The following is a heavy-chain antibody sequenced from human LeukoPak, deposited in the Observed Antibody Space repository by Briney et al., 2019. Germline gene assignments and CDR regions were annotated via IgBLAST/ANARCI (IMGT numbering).Heavy chain of an antibody. CDR1: GGSFSGYY. J-gene: IGHJ4*02. D-gene: IGHD3-3*01. CDR3: ARERSGSWDY. V-gene: IGHV4-34*01. CDR2: INHSGST. Sequence: SETLSLTCAVYGGSFSGYYWSWIRQPPGKGLEWIGEINHSGSTNYNPSLKSRVTISVDTSKNQFPLKLSSVTAADTAVYYCARERSGSWDYWGQGTLVTVSS.